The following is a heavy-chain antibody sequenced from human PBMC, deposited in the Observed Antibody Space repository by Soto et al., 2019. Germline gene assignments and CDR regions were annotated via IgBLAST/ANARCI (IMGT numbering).Heavy chain of an antibody. D-gene: IGHD3-22*01. V-gene: IGHV3-23*01. CDR2: ISGSGGST. Sequence: EVQLLESGGGLVQPGGSLRLSCAASGFTFSSYAMSWVRQAPGKGLEWVSAISGSGGSTYYADSVKGRFTISRDKSKNTLYLQMNSLRAEDTAVYYCAKDYEDYYDSSGYYDYYYYGMDVWGQGTTVTVSS. CDR3: AKDYEDYYDSSGYYDYYYYGMDV. J-gene: IGHJ6*02. CDR1: GFTFSSYA.